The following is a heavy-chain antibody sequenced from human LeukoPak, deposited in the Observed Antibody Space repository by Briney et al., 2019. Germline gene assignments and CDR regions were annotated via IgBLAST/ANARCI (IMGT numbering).Heavy chain of an antibody. J-gene: IGHJ3*02. CDR2: IYCDGSSA. CDR3: ARDPPDYGDYPTSAFDI. CDR1: GFTFRSFW. D-gene: IGHD4-17*01. V-gene: IGHV3-74*01. Sequence: PGGALRPSCAALGFTFRSFWMPWVRQAPGKGLVWVSPIYCDGSSARYADSVKGRFTISRDNAKNSLYLQMNSLRAEDTAVYYCARDPPDYGDYPTSAFDIWGQGTMVTVSS.